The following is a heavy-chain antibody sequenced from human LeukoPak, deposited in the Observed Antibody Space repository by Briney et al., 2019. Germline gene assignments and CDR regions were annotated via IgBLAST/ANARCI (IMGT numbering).Heavy chain of an antibody. V-gene: IGHV1-69*04. D-gene: IGHD3-3*01. Sequence: ASVKVSCKASGGTFSSYAISWVRQAPGQGLEWMGRIIPILGIANYAQKFQGRVTITADKSTSTAYIELSSLRSEDTAVYYCARSVEKNDFWSGYYMAVWGQGTLVTVSS. CDR1: GGTFSSYA. CDR3: ARSVEKNDFWSGYYMAV. CDR2: IIPILGIA. J-gene: IGHJ4*02.